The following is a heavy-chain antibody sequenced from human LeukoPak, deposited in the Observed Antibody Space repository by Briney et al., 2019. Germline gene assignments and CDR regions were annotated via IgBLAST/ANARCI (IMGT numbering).Heavy chain of an antibody. CDR3: ASGYYDSSGYRTI. D-gene: IGHD3-22*01. CDR1: GFTVSSNY. Sequence: GGSLRLSCAASGFTVSSNYMSWVRQAPGKGLEWVSVIYSGGSTYYADSVKGRFTISRDNAKNSLYLQMNSLRAEDTAVYYCASGYYDSSGYRTIWGQGTMVTVSS. V-gene: IGHV3-53*01. J-gene: IGHJ3*02. CDR2: IYSGGST.